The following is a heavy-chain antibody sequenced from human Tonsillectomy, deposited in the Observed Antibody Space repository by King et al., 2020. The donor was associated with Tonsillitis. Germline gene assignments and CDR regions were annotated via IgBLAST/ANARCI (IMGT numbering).Heavy chain of an antibody. CDR1: GGSISSSSYY. V-gene: IGHV4-39*07. Sequence: QLQESGPGLVKPSETLSLTCTVSGGSISSSSYYWGWIRQAPGKGLEWIGRIYYSGSTSYNPSLKSRVTISVDTSKNQFSLRLNSVTAADTAVYYWARHWAMTPVTPLDYWGQGTLVTVSS. D-gene: IGHD4-17*01. J-gene: IGHJ4*02. CDR2: IYYSGST. CDR3: ARHWAMTPVTPLDY.